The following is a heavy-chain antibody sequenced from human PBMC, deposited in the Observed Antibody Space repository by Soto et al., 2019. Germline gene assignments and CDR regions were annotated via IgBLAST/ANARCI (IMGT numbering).Heavy chain of an antibody. V-gene: IGHV1-46*01. D-gene: IGHD5-18*01. CDR3: ARDQEWIQLWDGIPGYYYGMDV. CDR2: INPSGGST. J-gene: IGHJ6*02. Sequence: ASVKVSCKASGYTFTSYYMHWVRQAPGQGLEWMGIINPSGGSTSYAQKFQGRVTMTRDTSTSTVYMELSSLRSEDTAVYYCARDQEWIQLWDGIPGYYYGMDVWGQGTTVTVSS. CDR1: GYTFTSYY.